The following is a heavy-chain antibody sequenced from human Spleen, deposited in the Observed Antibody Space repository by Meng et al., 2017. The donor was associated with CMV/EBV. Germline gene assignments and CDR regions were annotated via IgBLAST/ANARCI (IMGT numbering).Heavy chain of an antibody. D-gene: IGHD1-26*01. CDR3: ARREHFDF. V-gene: IGHV1-2*02. CDR2: INPDSGAS. J-gene: IGHJ4*02. Sequence: ASVKVSCKASGYTFAGYYIHWVRQAPGQGLEWMGWINPDSGASAYAQNFPGRVTMTWDTSISTAYTELSRLIPGDTAVYYCARREHFDFWGQGTLVTVSS. CDR1: GYTFAGYY.